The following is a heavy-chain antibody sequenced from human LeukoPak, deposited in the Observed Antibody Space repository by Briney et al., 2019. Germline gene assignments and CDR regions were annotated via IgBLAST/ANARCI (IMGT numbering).Heavy chain of an antibody. V-gene: IGHV4-30-2*01. CDR1: GGSISSGGYS. Sequence: SQTLSLTCAVSGGSISSGGYSWSWIRQPPGTGLEWIGYIYHSGSTYYNPSLKSRVTISVDTSKNQFSLKLSSVTAADTAVYYCASQVGYFDYWGQGTLVTVSS. J-gene: IGHJ4*02. D-gene: IGHD1-26*01. CDR2: IYHSGST. CDR3: ASQVGYFDY.